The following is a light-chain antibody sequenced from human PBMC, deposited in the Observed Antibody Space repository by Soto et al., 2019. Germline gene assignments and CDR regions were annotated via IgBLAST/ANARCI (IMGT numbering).Light chain of an antibody. Sequence: DIQMTQSPSSLSASVGDRVAITCQASQSISSYLNWYQQKPGKAPKLLIYAASSLQSGVPSRFSGSGSGTDFTLTISSLEPDDFATYYCQHYNSYSEAFGQGTKGDI. CDR1: QSISSY. V-gene: IGKV1-39*01. J-gene: IGKJ1*01. CDR2: AAS. CDR3: QHYNSYSEA.